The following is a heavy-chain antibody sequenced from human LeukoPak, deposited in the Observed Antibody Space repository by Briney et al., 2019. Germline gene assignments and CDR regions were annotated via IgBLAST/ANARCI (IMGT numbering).Heavy chain of an antibody. D-gene: IGHD3-10*01. Sequence: SETLSLTCAVYGGSFSGYYWSWIRQPPGKGLEWIGEINHSGSTKYNPSLKSRVTISVDTSKNQFSLKLSSVTAADTAVYYCARGDDHNGSENTHYYYYYMDVWGKGTTVTVSS. CDR1: GGSFSGYY. V-gene: IGHV4-34*01. CDR2: INHSGST. J-gene: IGHJ6*03. CDR3: ARGDDHNGSENTHYYYYYMDV.